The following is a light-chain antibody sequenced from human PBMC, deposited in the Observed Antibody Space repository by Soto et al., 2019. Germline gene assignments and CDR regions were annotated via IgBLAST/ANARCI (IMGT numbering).Light chain of an antibody. Sequence: IVMTQSPATLSVSPGERATLSCRASQSISSYLAWYQQKPGQAPRLLIYGASSRATGIPDRFSGGGSGTDFSLTISRLDPEDFAVYYCQQYSSSPITFGQGTRLEIK. CDR3: QQYSSSPIT. J-gene: IGKJ5*01. V-gene: IGKV3-20*01. CDR2: GAS. CDR1: QSISSY.